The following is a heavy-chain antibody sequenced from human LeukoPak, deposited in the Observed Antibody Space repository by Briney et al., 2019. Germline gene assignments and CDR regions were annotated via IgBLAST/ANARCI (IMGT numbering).Heavy chain of an antibody. V-gene: IGHV4-59*08. CDR1: GGSISSYY. J-gene: IGHJ3*02. CDR3: ARLGYSSGWYGIDAFDI. D-gene: IGHD6-19*01. CDR2: IYYSGST. Sequence: SETLSLTCTVSGGSISSYYWSWIRQPPGKGLEWIEYIYYSGSTNYNPSPKSRVTISVDTSKNQFSLKLSSVTAADTAVYYCARLGYSSGWYGIDAFDIWGQGTMVTVSS.